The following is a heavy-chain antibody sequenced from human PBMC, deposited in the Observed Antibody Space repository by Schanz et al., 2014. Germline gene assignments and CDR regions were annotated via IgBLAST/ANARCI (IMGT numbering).Heavy chain of an antibody. CDR1: GFSFDSYN. Sequence: EVQLVESGGGLVKPGGSLRLSCTASGFSFDSYNMNWVRQSPGKGLEWVAFLSFDSRHIYYADSVKGRFTISRDNAKNSLYLQMNSLRTEDTAVYYCTRQDFAASHSSSPYGMDAWGQGTTVTVSS. V-gene: IGHV3-21*04. J-gene: IGHJ6*02. CDR3: TRQDFAASHSSSPYGMDA. D-gene: IGHD6-6*01. CDR2: LSFDSRHI.